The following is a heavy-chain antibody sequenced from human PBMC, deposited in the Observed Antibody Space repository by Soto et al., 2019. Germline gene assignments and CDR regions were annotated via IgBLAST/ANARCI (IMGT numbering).Heavy chain of an antibody. CDR1: GFTFSSYA. D-gene: IGHD3-22*01. CDR2: ISGSGGST. CDR3: AKGLEITMIGSRVDY. J-gene: IGHJ4*02. V-gene: IGHV3-23*01. Sequence: AGGSLRLSCAASGFTFSSYAMSWVRQAPGKGLEWVSAISGSGGSTYYADSVKGRFTISRDNSKNTLYLQMNSLRAEDTAVYYCAKGLEITMIGSRVDYWGQGTLVTVSS.